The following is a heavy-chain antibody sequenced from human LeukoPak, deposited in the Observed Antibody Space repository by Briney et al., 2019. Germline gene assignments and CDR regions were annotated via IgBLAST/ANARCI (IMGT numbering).Heavy chain of an antibody. CDR3: ARGGKRLVNWFDP. V-gene: IGHV4-34*01. D-gene: IGHD3-22*01. Sequence: SETLSLTCAVYGGSFSGYYWSWIRQPPGKGLGWIGEINHSGSTNYNPSLKSRVTISVDTSKNQFSLKLSSVTAADTAVYYCARGGKRLVNWFDPWGQGTLVTVSS. CDR1: GGSFSGYY. J-gene: IGHJ5*02. CDR2: INHSGST.